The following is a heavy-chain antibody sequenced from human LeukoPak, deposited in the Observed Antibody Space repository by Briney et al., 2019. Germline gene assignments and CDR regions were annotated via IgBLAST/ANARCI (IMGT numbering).Heavy chain of an antibody. CDR2: ISYDGSNK. Sequence: GGSLRLSCAASGFTFSSYAMHWVRQAPGKGLEWVAVISYDGSNKYYADSVKGRFTISRDNSKNTLYLQMNSLRAEDTAVYYCARTPTRYSSGWYQDYWGQGTLVTVSS. V-gene: IGHV3-30-3*01. CDR1: GFTFSSYA. D-gene: IGHD6-19*01. CDR3: ARTPTRYSSGWYQDY. J-gene: IGHJ4*02.